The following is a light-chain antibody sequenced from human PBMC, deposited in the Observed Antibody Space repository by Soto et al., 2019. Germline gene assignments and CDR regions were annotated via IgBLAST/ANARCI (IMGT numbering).Light chain of an antibody. J-gene: IGKJ2*01. CDR3: QQSFSTPYT. V-gene: IGKV1-39*01. CDR2: GAS. CDR1: QNINNY. Sequence: DIQMTQSPSSLSASIGDRVAISCRASQNINNYLNWYQQKPGQAPKLLIYGASNLRSGVPSGFSGSGSGTDFTLTISSLQPEDFATYYCQQSFSTPYTFGQWTKLEIK.